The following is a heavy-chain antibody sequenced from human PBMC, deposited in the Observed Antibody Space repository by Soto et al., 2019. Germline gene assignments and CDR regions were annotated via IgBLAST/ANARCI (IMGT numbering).Heavy chain of an antibody. CDR3: ARDRGRIVATSLYYYYGMDV. CDR1: GGTFSSYA. D-gene: IGHD5-12*01. CDR2: IIPIFGTA. J-gene: IGHJ6*02. Sequence: SVKVSCKASGGTFSSYAISWVRQAPGQGLEWMGGIIPIFGTANYAQKFQGRVTITADESTSTAYMELSSLRSEDTAVYYCARDRGRIVATSLYYYYGMDVWGQGTTVTVSS. V-gene: IGHV1-69*13.